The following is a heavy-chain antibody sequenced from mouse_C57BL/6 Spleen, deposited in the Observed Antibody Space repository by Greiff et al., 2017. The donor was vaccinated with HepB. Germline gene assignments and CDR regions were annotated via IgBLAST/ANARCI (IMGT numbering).Heavy chain of an antibody. CDR3: AIPRIGGFAY. J-gene: IGHJ3*01. D-gene: IGHD2-14*01. CDR1: GYSITSGYY. CDR2: ISYDGSN. V-gene: IGHV3-6*01. Sequence: EVQLQESGPGLVKPSQSLSLTCSVTGYSITSGYYWNWIRQFPGNKLEWMGYISYDGSNNYNPSLKNRISITRDTSKNQFFLKLNSVTTEDTATYYGAIPRIGGFAYWGQGTLVTVSA.